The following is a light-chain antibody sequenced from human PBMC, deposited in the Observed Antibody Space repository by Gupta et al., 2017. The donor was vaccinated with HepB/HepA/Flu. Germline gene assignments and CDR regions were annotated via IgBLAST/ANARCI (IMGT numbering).Light chain of an antibody. J-gene: IGKJ4*01. CDR2: EAS. CDR1: QSVSSH. V-gene: IGKV3-11*01. CDR3: QQRLNWPLT. Sequence: EIVLIQSPGTLSLSPGERGTLSCRASQSVSSHLAWYQQKPGQAPRLLIYEASNRATGIPARFSGSGFGTDFTLTISSVEPEDFADYYCQQRLNWPLTFGGGTKVEI.